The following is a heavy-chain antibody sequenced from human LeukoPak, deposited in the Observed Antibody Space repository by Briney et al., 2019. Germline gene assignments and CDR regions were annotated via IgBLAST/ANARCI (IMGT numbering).Heavy chain of an antibody. CDR3: ARSSRWGPY. V-gene: IGHV4-39*07. CDR2: VYYSGIN. Sequence: PSETLSLTSTVSAGSINNTIFYWGWIRQPPGKGLEWIGIVYYSGINYSSPSLKSRVTLSVDTSKNQFSLNPSSVTAADTAVYYCARSSRWGPYWGQGTLVTVSS. CDR1: AGSINNTIFY. J-gene: IGHJ4*02. D-gene: IGHD3-16*01.